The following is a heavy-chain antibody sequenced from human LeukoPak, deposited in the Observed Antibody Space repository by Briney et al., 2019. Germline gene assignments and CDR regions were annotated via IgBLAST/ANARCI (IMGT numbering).Heavy chain of an antibody. CDR3: AKDGSPRIAADNY. Sequence: PGGSLRLSCAASGFTFSSYSMNWVRQAPGKGLEWVSAISGNGGRTYYADSVKGRFTISRDNSKNTLYLQMNSLRAEDTAVYYCAKDGSPRIAADNYWGQGTLVTVSS. V-gene: IGHV3-23*01. D-gene: IGHD6-25*01. J-gene: IGHJ4*02. CDR1: GFTFSSYS. CDR2: ISGNGGRT.